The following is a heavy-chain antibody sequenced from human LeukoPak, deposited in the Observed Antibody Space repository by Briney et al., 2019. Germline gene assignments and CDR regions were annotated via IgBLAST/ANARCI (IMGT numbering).Heavy chain of an antibody. Sequence: ASVKVSCKASGYTFTSYGISWVRQAPGQGLEWMGWISAYNGNTNYAQKLQGRVTMTTDTSTSTAYMELRSLRSDDTAVYYCARDDSGNYFSHDRTFDYWGQGTLVTVSS. D-gene: IGHD1-26*01. CDR1: GYTFTSYG. CDR3: ARDDSGNYFSHDRTFDY. J-gene: IGHJ4*02. CDR2: ISAYNGNT. V-gene: IGHV1-18*01.